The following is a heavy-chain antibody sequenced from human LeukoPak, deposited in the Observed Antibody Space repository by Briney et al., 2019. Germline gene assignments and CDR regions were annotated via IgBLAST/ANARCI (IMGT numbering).Heavy chain of an antibody. D-gene: IGHD6-13*01. CDR2: IIPIFGTA. Sequence: ASVQVSCEASGGPFSSYAISWVRPAPGQGLEWMGGIIPIFGTANYSQKFQGRVTITTDESTSTAYMELSSLRSEDTAVYYCARDGNSIAAAGSFYYYYYYMDVWGKGTTVTVSS. V-gene: IGHV1-69*05. CDR1: GGPFSSYA. J-gene: IGHJ6*03. CDR3: ARDGNSIAAAGSFYYYYYYMDV.